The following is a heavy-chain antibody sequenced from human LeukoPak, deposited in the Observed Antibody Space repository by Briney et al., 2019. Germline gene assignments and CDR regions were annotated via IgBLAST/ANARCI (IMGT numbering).Heavy chain of an antibody. J-gene: IGHJ6*02. CDR3: AGVGHYYDSSGFISYYYGMDV. V-gene: IGHV1-46*01. Sequence: ASVKVSCKASGYTFASYYMHWVRQAPGQGLEWMGIINPSGGSTSYAQKFQGRVTMTRDTSTSTVYMELSSLRSEDTAVYYCAGVGHYYDSSGFISYYYGMDVWGQGTTVTVSS. CDR2: INPSGGST. D-gene: IGHD3-22*01. CDR1: GYTFASYY.